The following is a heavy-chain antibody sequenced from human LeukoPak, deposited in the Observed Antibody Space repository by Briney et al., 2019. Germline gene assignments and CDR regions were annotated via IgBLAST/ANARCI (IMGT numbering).Heavy chain of an antibody. J-gene: IGHJ5*02. V-gene: IGHV3-53*01. CDR1: GFTVSSNY. Sequence: GGSLRLSCAASGFTVSSNYMNWVRQAQGKGLEWVSVIYSGGSTYYADSVKGRFTISRDNSKNTLYLQMNSLRAEDTAVYYCARDRDANWFDPWGQGTMVTVSS. CDR2: IYSGGST. CDR3: ARDRDANWFDP. D-gene: IGHD3-10*01.